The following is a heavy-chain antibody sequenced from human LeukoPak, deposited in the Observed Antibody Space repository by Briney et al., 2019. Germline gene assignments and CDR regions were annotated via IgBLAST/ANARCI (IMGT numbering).Heavy chain of an antibody. V-gene: IGHV3-21*04. CDR1: GFTFSSYS. D-gene: IGHD6-13*01. CDR3: AKDSSSWPEYFQH. CDR2: ISTSSAHI. J-gene: IGHJ1*01. Sequence: NPGGSLRLSCTASGFTFSSYSMNWVRQAPGKGLEWVSSISTSSAHIYYADSVKGRFTISRDNSKNTLYLQMNSLRAEDTAVYYCAKDSSSWPEYFQHWGQGTLVTVSS.